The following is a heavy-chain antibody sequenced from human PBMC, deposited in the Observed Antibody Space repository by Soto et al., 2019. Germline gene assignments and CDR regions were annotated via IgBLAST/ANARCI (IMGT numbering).Heavy chain of an antibody. D-gene: IGHD6-19*01. CDR3: AKGEQWLEPHFDY. V-gene: IGHV3-53*05. Sequence: EVQLVETGGGLIQPGESLRLSCAASGFTVSSNYMSWVRQAPGKGLEWVSVIYGGGSTYYADSVKGRFTISRDNSKNSLYLQMNSLRTEDTALYYCAKGEQWLEPHFDYWGQGTLVTVSS. CDR1: GFTVSSNY. J-gene: IGHJ4*02. CDR2: IYGGGST.